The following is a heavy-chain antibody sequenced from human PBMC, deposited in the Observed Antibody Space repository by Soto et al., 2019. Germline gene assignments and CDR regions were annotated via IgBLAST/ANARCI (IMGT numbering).Heavy chain of an antibody. J-gene: IGHJ4*02. Sequence: SETLSLTCTVSGGSTSNDNYLSWILQPPWKGLEWIGHIYYSGNTDYNPSLKSRLAISIDTSKNQFSLKLSSVTAADTAVYFCAREGGESSDGLYYFDSWGQGSLVTV. CDR3: AREGGESSDGLYYFDS. CDR1: GGSTSNDNY. CDR2: IYYSGNT. V-gene: IGHV4-30-4*01. D-gene: IGHD3-16*01.